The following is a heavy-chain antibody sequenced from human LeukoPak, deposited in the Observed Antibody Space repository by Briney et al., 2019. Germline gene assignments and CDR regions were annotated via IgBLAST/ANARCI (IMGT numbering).Heavy chain of an antibody. J-gene: IGHJ4*02. Sequence: PGGSLRLSCVASGFTVSNKYMSWVRQAPGKGLEWVSVLYNAGSTYYADSVKGRFTISRDNSKNTLYLQMNSLRAEDTAVYYCARIGDFWSGYDFDYWGQGTLVTVSS. V-gene: IGHV3-66*02. D-gene: IGHD3-3*01. CDR2: LYNAGST. CDR3: ARIGDFWSGYDFDY. CDR1: GFTVSNKY.